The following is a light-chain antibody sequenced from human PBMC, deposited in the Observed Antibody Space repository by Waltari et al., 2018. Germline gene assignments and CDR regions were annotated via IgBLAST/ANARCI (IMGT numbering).Light chain of an antibody. Sequence: DIQMTQSPSSLSASVGDRVTITCQASQDISNYLNWYQQKPGKAPKLLIYDASNLETGVPSRFSGSGSGTEFTVTISSLQPEDIATYYCQHYDNLPSLTFGGGTKVEIK. CDR3: QHYDNLPSLT. J-gene: IGKJ4*01. CDR1: QDISNY. CDR2: DAS. V-gene: IGKV1-33*01.